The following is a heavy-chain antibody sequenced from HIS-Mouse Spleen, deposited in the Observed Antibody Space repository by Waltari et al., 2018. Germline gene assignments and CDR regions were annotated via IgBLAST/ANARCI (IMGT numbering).Heavy chain of an antibody. V-gene: IGHV3-30*18. CDR1: GFPFSSYG. Sequence: QVQLVESGGGVVQPGRSLRLSCAASGFPFSSYGMHWVRQAPGKGLEWVAVISYDGSNKYYADSVKGRFTISRDNSKNTLYLQMNSLRAEDTAVYYCAKDRNYFDYWGQGTLVTVSS. J-gene: IGHJ4*02. CDR3: AKDRNYFDY. CDR2: ISYDGSNK.